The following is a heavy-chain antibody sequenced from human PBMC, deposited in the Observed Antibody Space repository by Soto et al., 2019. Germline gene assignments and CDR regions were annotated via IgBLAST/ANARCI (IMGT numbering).Heavy chain of an antibody. J-gene: IGHJ4*02. CDR2: INPSGDST. CDR3: ARATRSGSPHFDH. V-gene: IGHV1-46*01. CDR1: GYTFSNYY. Sequence: ASVKVSCKGAGYTFSNYYMHWVRQAPGQGREWMGIINPSGDSTSYAQEFQGRVTMTRETSTSTLYMELSSLRSEDTAVYYCARATRSGSPHFDHWGQGTLVTVAS. D-gene: IGHD5-12*01.